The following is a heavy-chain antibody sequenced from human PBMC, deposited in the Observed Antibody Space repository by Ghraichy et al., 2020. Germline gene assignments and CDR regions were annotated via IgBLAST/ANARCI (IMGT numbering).Heavy chain of an antibody. CDR3: ARGRRLTGTTTVYQYYSGMDV. CDR1: GGSFSAYG. V-gene: IGHV4-34*01. J-gene: IGHJ6*02. D-gene: IGHD1-7*01. Sequence: SETLSLTCAVYGGSFSAYGWSWIRQPPGKGLEWIGEIAHSGITNYNPSLKSRVTISEDTSKNQFSLNLKSVTAADTAVYYCARGRRLTGTTTVYQYYSGMDVWGQGTPVTVSS. CDR2: IAHSGIT.